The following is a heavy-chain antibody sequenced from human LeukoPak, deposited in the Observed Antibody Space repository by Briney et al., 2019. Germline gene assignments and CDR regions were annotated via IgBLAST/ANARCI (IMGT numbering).Heavy chain of an antibody. J-gene: IGHJ3*02. CDR2: INSDGTGT. CDR3: AKHPAFDI. CDR1: GFTFSSHA. V-gene: IGHV3-74*03. Sequence: GGSLRLSCAASGFTFSSHAMSWVRQAPGKGPVWVSRINSDGTGTMYADSVKGRFTISRDNAKNTLYLQMNSLRAEDTAVYYCAKHPAFDIWGQGTMVTVSS.